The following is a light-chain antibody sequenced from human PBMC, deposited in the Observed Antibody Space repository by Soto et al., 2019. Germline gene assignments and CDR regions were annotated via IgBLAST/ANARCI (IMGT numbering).Light chain of an antibody. CDR3: QSYDNSLNHVV. J-gene: IGLJ2*01. CDR2: GDN. V-gene: IGLV1-40*01. Sequence: QAVVTQPPSVSGARGQRVTIPCTGSSSNIGSFYDVHWYQQLPGTVPKLLIYGDNNRPSGVPDRFSGSKSGTAASLAITGLQAEDEADYYCQSYDNSLNHVVFGGGTNLTVL. CDR1: SSNIGSFYD.